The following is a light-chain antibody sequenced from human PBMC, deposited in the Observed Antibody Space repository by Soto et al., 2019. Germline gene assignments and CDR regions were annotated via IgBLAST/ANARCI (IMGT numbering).Light chain of an antibody. CDR3: GADHGSGSNFVVV. CDR2: VGTGGIVG. CDR1: SGYSNYK. J-gene: IGLJ2*01. V-gene: IGLV9-49*01. Sequence: QAVATQPPSASASLGASVTLTCTLSSGYSNYKVDWYQQRPGKGPRFVMRVGTGGIVGSKGDGIPDRFSVLGSGLNRYLTIKNIQEEDESDYHCGADHGSGSNFVVVFGGGTKLTVL.